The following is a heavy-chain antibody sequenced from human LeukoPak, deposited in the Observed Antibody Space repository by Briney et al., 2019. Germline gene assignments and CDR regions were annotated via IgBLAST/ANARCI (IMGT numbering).Heavy chain of an antibody. CDR1: GYSISSGYY. CDR3: ARTTVNIAAAGTNYNWFDP. Sequence: SETLSLTCAVSGYSISSGYYWGWIRPLPGKGLEWIGSIYHSGSTYYNPSLKSRVTISVDTSKNQFSLKLSSVTAADTAVYYCARTTVNIAAAGTNYNWFDPWGQGTLVTVSS. J-gene: IGHJ5*02. V-gene: IGHV4-38-2*01. CDR2: IYHSGST. D-gene: IGHD6-13*01.